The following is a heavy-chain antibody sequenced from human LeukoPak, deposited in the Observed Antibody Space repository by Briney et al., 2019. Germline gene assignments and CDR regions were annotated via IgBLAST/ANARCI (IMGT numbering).Heavy chain of an antibody. D-gene: IGHD3-10*01. CDR1: GYTFSSFA. V-gene: IGHV1-3*01. J-gene: IGHJ5*02. CDR3: ARGVNYYDSGTYYTPYNWFDP. CDR2: INPVSGNT. Sequence: GASVKVSCKASGYTFSSFAMHWVRQAPGQRLEWMGWINPVSGNTKYSQNFQGRVTITRDTSASSAYMELSGLKSEDTAVYYCARGVNYYDSGTYYTPYNWFDPWGQGTLVTVSS.